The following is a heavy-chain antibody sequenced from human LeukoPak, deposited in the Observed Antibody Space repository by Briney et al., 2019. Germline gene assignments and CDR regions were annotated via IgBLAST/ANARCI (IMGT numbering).Heavy chain of an antibody. V-gene: IGHV1-2*02. D-gene: IGHD1-26*01. J-gene: IGHJ5*01. CDR3: AGASGSYWWFDS. CDR2: VNPNSGDT. CDR1: GYTFTGYY. Sequence: GASVKVSCKASGYTFTGYYLHWVRQAPGQGLEWMGCVNPNSGDTNYAQKFQGSVTMTRDTSISTVYMELSRLRSDDTAVYYCAGASGSYWWFDSWGQGTLVTVSS.